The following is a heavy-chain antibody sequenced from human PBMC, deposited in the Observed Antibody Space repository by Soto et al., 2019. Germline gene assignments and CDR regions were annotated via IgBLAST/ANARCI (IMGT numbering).Heavy chain of an antibody. J-gene: IGHJ6*02. CDR3: SRDFYDFGGYDYGMDV. Sequence: SQTLSLTCAISVDTVSSKTAAWNLISQSPSRGLEWLGRTYYRSRWNNDYAESVKSRIIINPDTSKNQFYLQLNSVTPEDTAVYYCSRDFYDFGGYDYGMDVWGQGTTFTVSS. D-gene: IGHD3-3*01. CDR1: VDTVSSKTAA. V-gene: IGHV6-1*01. CDR2: TYYRSRWNN.